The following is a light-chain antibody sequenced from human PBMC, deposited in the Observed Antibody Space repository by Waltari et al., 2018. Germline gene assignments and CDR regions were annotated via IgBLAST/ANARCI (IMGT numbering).Light chain of an antibody. CDR2: SNK. J-gene: IGLJ2*01. CDR1: SSNIGSNT. V-gene: IGLV1-44*01. Sequence: QSVLTQPPSASGTPGQRVTISCSGSSSNIGSNTVNWYQQLPGMAPKLIIDSNKQRPSGVPDRFSGSKSGTSASLAISWLQSDDEADYFCAAWDVSLKGVFGGGTKVTVL. CDR3: AAWDVSLKGV.